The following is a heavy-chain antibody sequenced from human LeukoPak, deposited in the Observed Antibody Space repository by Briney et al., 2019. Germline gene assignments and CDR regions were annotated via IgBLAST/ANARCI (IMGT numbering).Heavy chain of an antibody. CDR2: INRDGSEK. D-gene: IGHD4-4*01. V-gene: IGHV3-7*01. CDR3: AKWGPYCNSNYCPALDY. Sequence: PGGSLRLSCAASGFTFSTYWMSWVRQAPGKGLEGVANINRDGSEKYYGDSVKGRFTISRDNAENSLFLQMNSLRADDTAVYYCAKWGPYCNSNYCPALDYWGQGALVTVSS. J-gene: IGHJ4*02. CDR1: GFTFSTYW.